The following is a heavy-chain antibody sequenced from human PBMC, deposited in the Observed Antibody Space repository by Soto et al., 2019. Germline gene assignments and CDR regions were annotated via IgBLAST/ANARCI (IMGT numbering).Heavy chain of an antibody. CDR1: GVTFSKCI. V-gene: IGHV1-69*01. J-gene: IGHJ6*02. Sequence: QVQLEQSGGEVKKPGSSVKVSCKASGVTFSKCIMTWVRQAPGLGLEWVGGIIPIFGTANYAQKFQGRVTITADESTSTSYLEVSNLSSEDTAVYYCAKVRYSSPMGYYYGMDVWGQGTAVTVSS. CDR3: AKVRYSSPMGYYYGMDV. D-gene: IGHD6-19*01. CDR2: IIPIFGTA.